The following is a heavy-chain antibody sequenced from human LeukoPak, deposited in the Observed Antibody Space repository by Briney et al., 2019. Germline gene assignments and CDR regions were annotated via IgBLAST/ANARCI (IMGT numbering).Heavy chain of an antibody. CDR1: GFTFSSYA. CDR3: ARDSSSSHYYYYYMDV. Sequence: GGSLRLSCAASGFTFSSYAMHWVRQAPGKGLEYVSAISSNGGSTYYANSVKGRFTISRDNSKNTLYLQMGSLRAEDMAVYYCARDSSSSHYYYYYMDVWGKGTTVTVSS. D-gene: IGHD6-6*01. J-gene: IGHJ6*03. CDR2: ISSNGGST. V-gene: IGHV3-64*01.